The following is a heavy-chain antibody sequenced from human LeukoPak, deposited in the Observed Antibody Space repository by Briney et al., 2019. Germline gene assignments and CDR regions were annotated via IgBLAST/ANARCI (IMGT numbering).Heavy chain of an antibody. J-gene: IGHJ4*02. CDR1: GFTVTRNF. V-gene: IGHV3-53*01. Sequence: PGGSLRLSCAASGFTVTRNFMSWVRQAPGKGLEWVSVIYSDGNTYYADSVKGRFTVSRDTSKNTMSLQMNSLRGDDTAVYYCARGGSDDWKRFDSWGQGTLVTVSP. CDR3: ARGGSDDWKRFDS. D-gene: IGHD1-1*01. CDR2: IYSDGNT.